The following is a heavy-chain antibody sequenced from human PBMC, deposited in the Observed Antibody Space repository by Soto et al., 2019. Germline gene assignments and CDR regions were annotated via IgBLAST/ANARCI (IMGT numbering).Heavy chain of an antibody. CDR1: GFTFSTYA. Sequence: EVQLLESGGGLVQPGGSLRLSCAASGFTFSTYAMNWVRQAPGNGLEWVSAISGSGGSIHYADSVKGRFTISRDNSKNTLYLQMNSLRDEATPVYHCVKGYWKGDVWGQGTTVTVSS. CDR3: VKGYWKGDV. D-gene: IGHD1-1*01. CDR2: ISGSGGSI. V-gene: IGHV3-23*01. J-gene: IGHJ6*02.